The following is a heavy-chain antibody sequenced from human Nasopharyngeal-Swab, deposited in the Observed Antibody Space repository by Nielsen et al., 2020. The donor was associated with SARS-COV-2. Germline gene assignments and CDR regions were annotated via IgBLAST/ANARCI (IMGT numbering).Heavy chain of an antibody. Sequence: SETLSLTCSVSGGSISSFYWSWIRQPLGSGLEWMGYFSNGETTIYNPSLKSRVTISVDTSNNQFSLKMTSVSAADTAVYYCARSNSGSYYGFDKWGPGTLVTVSS. D-gene: IGHD1-26*01. CDR2: FSNGETT. CDR1: GGSISSFY. V-gene: IGHV4-59*12. CDR3: ARSNSGSYYGFDK. J-gene: IGHJ4*02.